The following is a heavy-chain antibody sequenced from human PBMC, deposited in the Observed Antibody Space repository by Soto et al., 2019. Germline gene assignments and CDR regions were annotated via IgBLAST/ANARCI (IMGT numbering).Heavy chain of an antibody. Sequence: EVQLVESGGGLVQPGGSLRLSCAASGFTVSSNYMSWVRQAPGKGLEWVSVIYSGGSTYDADSVKSRFTISRDNSKNTLYLQMNSLRAEDTAVYYCARGGGGYDSNFDYWGQGTLVTVSS. CDR1: GFTVSSNY. D-gene: IGHD5-12*01. CDR2: IYSGGST. V-gene: IGHV3-66*01. J-gene: IGHJ4*02. CDR3: ARGGGGYDSNFDY.